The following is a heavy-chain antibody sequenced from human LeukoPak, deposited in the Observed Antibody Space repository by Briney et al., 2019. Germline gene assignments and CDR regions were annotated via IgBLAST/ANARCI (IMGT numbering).Heavy chain of an antibody. D-gene: IGHD3-10*01. CDR2: VHSDGRST. CDR3: VKDGSGSYYTYYFDY. Sequence: TGGSLRLSCAASGFTFSNYWMHWVRQAPGKGLVWVSRVHSDGRSTTYADSVKGRFTISRDNAKNTLYLQMNSLRVEDTAVYYCVKDGSGSYYTYYFDYWGQGTLVTVSS. J-gene: IGHJ4*02. V-gene: IGHV3-74*01. CDR1: GFTFSNYW.